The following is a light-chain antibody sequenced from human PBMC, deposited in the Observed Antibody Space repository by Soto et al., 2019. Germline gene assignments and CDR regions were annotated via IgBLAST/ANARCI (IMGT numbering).Light chain of an antibody. CDR2: DVT. CDR3: SSYTSSSTRV. Sequence: QPVLAQPASVSGSPGQSITISCTGTSSDIGAYDYVSWYQQHPGKAPKLMISDVTNRPSGVSNRFSGSKSGNTASLTISGLQAEDEADYYCSSYTSSSTRVFGGGTKLTVL. CDR1: SSDIGAYDY. V-gene: IGLV2-14*01. J-gene: IGLJ3*02.